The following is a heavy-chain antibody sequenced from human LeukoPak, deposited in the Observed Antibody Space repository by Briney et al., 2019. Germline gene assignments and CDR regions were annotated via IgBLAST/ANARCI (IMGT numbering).Heavy chain of an antibody. V-gene: IGHV3-74*01. D-gene: IGHD2-21*01. CDR1: GFTFSGYW. CDR2: INSDGSST. J-gene: IGHJ4*02. Sequence: PGGSLRLSCVASGFTFSGYWMHWVRQAPGKGLVWVSRINSDGSSTSYVDSVQGRFTISRDNAKNTLYLQMSSLRDEDTAVYYCARALYSAYGDYWGQGTLVTVSP. CDR3: ARALYSAYGDY.